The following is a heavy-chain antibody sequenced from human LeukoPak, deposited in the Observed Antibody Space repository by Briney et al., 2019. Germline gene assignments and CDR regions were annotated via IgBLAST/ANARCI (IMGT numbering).Heavy chain of an antibody. Sequence: SVKVSCKASGYTFISYGISWVRQAPGQGLEWMGWITTSNGNTNYAQKFQGKFTMTSDTSTSTAYMELRSLRSDDTAVYYCGRVINGFIDYWGQGTVVTVSS. D-gene: IGHD2-8*01. CDR1: GYTFISYG. CDR2: ITTSNGNT. J-gene: IGHJ4*02. V-gene: IGHV1-18*01. CDR3: GRVINGFIDY.